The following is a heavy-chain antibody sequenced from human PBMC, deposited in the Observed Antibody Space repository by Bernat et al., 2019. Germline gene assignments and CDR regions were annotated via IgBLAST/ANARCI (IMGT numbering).Heavy chain of an antibody. D-gene: IGHD2-21*02. Sequence: QVTLKESGPVLVKPTETLTLTCTVAGFSLSNARMGVSWIRQPPGKALEWLAHIFSNDEKSYSTSLKSRLTISKDTSKSQVVLTMTNMDPVDIATYYCARLLEVTAGEWFDPWGQGSLVTVSS. V-gene: IGHV2-26*01. CDR3: ARLLEVTAGEWFDP. CDR2: IFSNDEK. CDR1: GFSLSNARMG. J-gene: IGHJ5*02.